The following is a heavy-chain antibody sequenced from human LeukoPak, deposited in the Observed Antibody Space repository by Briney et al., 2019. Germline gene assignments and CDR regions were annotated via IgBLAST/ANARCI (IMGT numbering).Heavy chain of an antibody. CDR3: ASERLRTSGWYLSFSDY. CDR2: ISDSGGST. Sequence: SGGSLRLSCAASGFTFSSYAMSWVRQAPGKGLEWVSAISDSGGSTYYADSVKGRFTISRDNSKNTLYLQMNSLRAEDTAVYYCASERLRTSGWYLSFSDYWGQGTLVTVSP. D-gene: IGHD6-19*01. J-gene: IGHJ4*02. CDR1: GFTFSSYA. V-gene: IGHV3-23*01.